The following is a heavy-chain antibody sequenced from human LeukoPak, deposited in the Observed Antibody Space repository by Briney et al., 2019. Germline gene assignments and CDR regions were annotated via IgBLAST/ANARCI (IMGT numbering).Heavy chain of an antibody. CDR2: ISGSSETI. Sequence: GGSLRLSYAASGFTFSTYSMNWVRQAPGKGLEWVSYISGSSETIYYADSVKGRFTISRDNAKNSLYLQMNSLRDEDTAVYYCARTPPTAGLTTIGVGSDYWGQGTLVTVSS. CDR3: ARTPPTAGLTTIGVGSDY. CDR1: GFTFSTYS. J-gene: IGHJ4*02. D-gene: IGHD4-11*01. V-gene: IGHV3-48*02.